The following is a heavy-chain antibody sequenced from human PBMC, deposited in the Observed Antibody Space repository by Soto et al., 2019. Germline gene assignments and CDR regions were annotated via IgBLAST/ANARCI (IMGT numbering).Heavy chain of an antibody. V-gene: IGHV1-46*01. Sequence: ASVKVSCKASGYTFTSYYMHWVRQAPGQGLEWMGIINPSGGSTSYAQKFQGRVTMTTDTSTSTAYMELRSLRSDDTAVYYCARDRPLVVVAATVWFDPWGQGTLVTVSS. CDR3: ARDRPLVVVAATVWFDP. J-gene: IGHJ5*02. CDR2: INPSGGST. CDR1: GYTFTSYY. D-gene: IGHD2-15*01.